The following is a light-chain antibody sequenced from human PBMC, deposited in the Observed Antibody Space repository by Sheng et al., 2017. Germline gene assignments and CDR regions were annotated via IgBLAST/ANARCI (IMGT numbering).Light chain of an antibody. J-gene: IGLJ3*02. CDR2: KDT. Sequence: SFELTQSPSVSVSPRQTARITCSGDALTSHYVNWYHVRPGQAPLLMIYKDTERPSTTPERFSGSSSGTTVTLTIGGVQADDEGDYYCQSADSSGTWVFGGGTRLTVL. CDR3: QSADSSGTWV. CDR1: ALTSHY. V-gene: IGLV3-25*03.